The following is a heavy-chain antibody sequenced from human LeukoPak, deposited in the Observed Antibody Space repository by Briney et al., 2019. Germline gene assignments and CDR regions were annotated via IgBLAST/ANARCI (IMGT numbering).Heavy chain of an antibody. CDR2: IRQDGSEK. D-gene: IGHD3-22*01. CDR3: ARDLASITMIVVVRMEGAFDI. Sequence: PGGSLRLSCAASGFTFSSYGMSWVRQAPGKGLEWVANIRQDGSEKYYVDSVKGRFTISRDNAKNSLYLQMNSLRAEDTAVYYCARDLASITMIVVVRMEGAFDIWGQGTMVTVSS. V-gene: IGHV3-7*01. J-gene: IGHJ3*02. CDR1: GFTFSSYG.